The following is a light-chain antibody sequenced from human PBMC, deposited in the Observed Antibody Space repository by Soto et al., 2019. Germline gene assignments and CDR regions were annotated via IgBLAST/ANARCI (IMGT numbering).Light chain of an antibody. CDR3: ISYTSSSTSV. Sequence: QSALTQPASVSGSPGQSITISCTGTSSDVGGYNYVSWYQQHPGKAPKLMIYEVSNRPSGVSNRFSGSKSGNTASLTISGLQAEDEADYYCISYTSSSTSVFGTGTKVTVL. CDR1: SSDVGGYNY. CDR2: EVS. V-gene: IGLV2-14*01. J-gene: IGLJ1*01.